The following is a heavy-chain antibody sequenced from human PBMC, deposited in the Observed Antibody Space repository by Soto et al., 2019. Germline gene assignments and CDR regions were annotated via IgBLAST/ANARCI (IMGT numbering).Heavy chain of an antibody. CDR1: GYTFSSYA. CDR2: INAGYGNT. CDR3: ARDTGDGTFDF. D-gene: IGHD7-27*01. V-gene: IGHV1-3*01. J-gene: IGHJ4*02. Sequence: PQASVKVSCKASGYTFSSYAMHWVRQAPGQRLEWMGWINAGYGNTKSSQKFQDRVTISRVTSASTAYMELTSLRSEDTAVYYCARDTGDGTFDFWGQGTLVTVSS.